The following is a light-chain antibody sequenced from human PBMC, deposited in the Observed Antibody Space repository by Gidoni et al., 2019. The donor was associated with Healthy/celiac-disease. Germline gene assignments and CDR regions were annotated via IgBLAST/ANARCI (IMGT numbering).Light chain of an antibody. Sequence: YELTQPPSVSVSPGQTASITCSGDKLGDKYACWYQQQPGQSPVLVIYQDSKRPSGIPERFSGSNSGNTATLTISGTQAMDEADYYCQAWDSSTVVFGGGTKLTVL. V-gene: IGLV3-1*01. CDR1: KLGDKY. CDR2: QDS. CDR3: QAWDSSTVV. J-gene: IGLJ2*01.